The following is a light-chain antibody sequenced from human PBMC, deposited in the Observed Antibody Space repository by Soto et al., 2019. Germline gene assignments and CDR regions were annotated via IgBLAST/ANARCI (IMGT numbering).Light chain of an antibody. CDR3: NPYTTSSSLYV. CDR2: DVS. Sequence: QSALTQPASVSGSPVQSITISCTGTSSDIGGYDHVSWYQQYPGKAPKLMIYDVSNRPSGVSDRFSGSKSANMASLTISGLQAEDEADYYCNPYTTSSSLYVFGTGTKLTVL. CDR1: SSDIGGYDH. V-gene: IGLV2-14*01. J-gene: IGLJ1*01.